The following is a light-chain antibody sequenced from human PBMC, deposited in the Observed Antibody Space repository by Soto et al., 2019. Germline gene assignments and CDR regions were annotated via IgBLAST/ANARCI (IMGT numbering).Light chain of an antibody. CDR1: QSVSSSY. J-gene: IGKJ2*01. CDR2: GAS. Sequence: EIVLTQSPGTLSLSPGERATLSCRASQSVSSSYLAWYQQKPGQAPRLLIYGASSRATGIPDRFSGSGSGTDFTLTISTLEPEDFAVYYCQLYGSSSYTFGQGTKLEIK. V-gene: IGKV3-20*01. CDR3: QLYGSSSYT.